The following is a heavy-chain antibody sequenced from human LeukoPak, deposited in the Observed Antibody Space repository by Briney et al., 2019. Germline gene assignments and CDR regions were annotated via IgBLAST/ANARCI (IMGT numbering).Heavy chain of an antibody. CDR3: AKEYSGYDFDC. CDR1: GFTLRTYA. J-gene: IGHJ4*01. Sequence: GGSLRLSCVASGFTLRTYAMSWVRQAPGKGREWVSAISGSAGFTYYADAVRGRFTVSRDISTNTVFLQMDSLRAGDTAVYYCAKEYSGYDFDCWGQGTLVTVSS. V-gene: IGHV3-23*01. CDR2: ISGSAGFT. D-gene: IGHD5-12*01.